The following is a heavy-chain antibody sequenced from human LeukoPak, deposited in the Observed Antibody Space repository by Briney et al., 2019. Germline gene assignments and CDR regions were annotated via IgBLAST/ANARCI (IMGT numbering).Heavy chain of an antibody. V-gene: IGHV3-21*01. CDR1: GFTFRNYW. CDR3: ARGRRYGSGSYPPYYYYGMDV. D-gene: IGHD3-10*01. Sequence: PGGSLRLFCAASGFTFRNYWMGWVRQAPGKGLEWVSSISSSSSYIYYADSVKGRFTISRDNAKNSLYLQMNSLRAEDTAVYYCARGRRYGSGSYPPYYYYGMDVWGQGTTVTVSS. J-gene: IGHJ6*02. CDR2: ISSSSSYI.